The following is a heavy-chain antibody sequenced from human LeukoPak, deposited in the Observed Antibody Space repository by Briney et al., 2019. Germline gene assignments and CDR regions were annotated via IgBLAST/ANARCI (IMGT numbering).Heavy chain of an antibody. CDR1: GDSVSSNSAA. CDR3: AKAFPTRHYYGSGSQEGDY. CDR2: TYYRSKWYN. V-gene: IGHV6-1*01. D-gene: IGHD3-10*01. Sequence: SQTLSLTCAISGDSVSSNSAAWNWIRQSPSRGLEWLGRTYYRSKWYNDYAVSVKSRVTINSDTSKNQFSLQLNSVTPEDTAVYYCAKAFPTRHYYGSGSQEGDYWGQGTLVTVSS. J-gene: IGHJ4*02.